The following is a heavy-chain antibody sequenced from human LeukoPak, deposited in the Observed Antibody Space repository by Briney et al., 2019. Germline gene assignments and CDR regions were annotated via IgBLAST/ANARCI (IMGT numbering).Heavy chain of an antibody. CDR2: IIPILGIA. CDR3: ARVMEIEMATIKSGAAFDI. V-gene: IGHV1-69*04. CDR1: GGTFSSYA. D-gene: IGHD5-24*01. J-gene: IGHJ3*02. Sequence: EASVKVSCKASGGTFSSYAISWVRQAPGQGLEWMGRIIPILGIANYAQKFQGRVTITADKSTSTAYMELSSLRSEDTAVYYCARVMEIEMATIKSGAAFDIWGQGTMVTVSS.